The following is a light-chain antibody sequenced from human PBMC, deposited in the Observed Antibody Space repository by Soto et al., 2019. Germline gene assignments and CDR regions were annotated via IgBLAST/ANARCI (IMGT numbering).Light chain of an antibody. J-gene: IGKJ1*01. CDR3: QQYDSFSPWP. Sequence: IRLTQSPSSLSASIGDRVNITCRASQGIRNNLAWHQQKPGEAPKLLIYKASTLKSGVPSRFSGSGSGTEFTLTISSLQPDDLATYYCQQYDSFSPWPFGQGTKVDNK. CDR2: KAS. V-gene: IGKV1-5*03. CDR1: QGIRNN.